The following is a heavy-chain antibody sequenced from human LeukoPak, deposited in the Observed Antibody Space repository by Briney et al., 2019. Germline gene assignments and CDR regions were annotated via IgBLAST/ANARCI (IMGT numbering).Heavy chain of an antibody. V-gene: IGHV1-69-2*01. CDR2: VDPEDGET. CDR3: ATGFGSEAAAADY. CDR1: GYTFTDYY. J-gene: IGHJ4*02. Sequence: GASVKVSCKASGYTFTDYYMHWVQQAPGKGLEWMGRVDPEDGETIYAEKFQGRVTITADTSTDTAYMELSSLRSEDTAVYYCATGFGSEAAAADYWGQGTLVTVSS. D-gene: IGHD6-13*01.